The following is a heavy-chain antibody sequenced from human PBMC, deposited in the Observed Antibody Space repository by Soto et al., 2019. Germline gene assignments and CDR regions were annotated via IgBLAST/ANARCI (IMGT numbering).Heavy chain of an antibody. Sequence: QSQTLSLTCSISGDSVSSNSAAWNWIRQSPSRGLEWLGRTYYRSKWYNDYAVSVKSRITINPDTSKNQFSLQLNSVTPEDTAVYYCARITMVRGVIIGLDYWGQGTLVTVSS. CDR1: GDSVSSNSAA. V-gene: IGHV6-1*01. D-gene: IGHD3-10*01. CDR2: TYYRSKWYN. J-gene: IGHJ4*02. CDR3: ARITMVRGVIIGLDY.